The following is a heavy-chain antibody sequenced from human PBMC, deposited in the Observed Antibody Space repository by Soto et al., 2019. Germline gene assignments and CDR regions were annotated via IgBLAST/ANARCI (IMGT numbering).Heavy chain of an antibody. J-gene: IGHJ4*02. D-gene: IGHD6-13*01. Sequence: PGGSLRLSCAASGFTFSSYAMHWVRQAPGKGLEWVAVIWYDGSNKYYADSVKGRFTISRDNSKNTLYLQMNSLRAEDTAVYYCAREAAAGTLDYWGQGTLVTVSS. CDR2: IWYDGSNK. V-gene: IGHV3-33*08. CDR1: GFTFSSYA. CDR3: AREAAAGTLDY.